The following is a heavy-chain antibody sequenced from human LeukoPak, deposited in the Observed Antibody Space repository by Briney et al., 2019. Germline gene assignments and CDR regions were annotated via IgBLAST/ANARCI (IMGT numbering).Heavy chain of an antibody. CDR3: ARPSSSRAFDY. J-gene: IGHJ4*02. V-gene: IGHV4-34*01. D-gene: IGHD6-6*01. CDR1: GGSFSGYY. CDR2: INHSGST. Sequence: SETLSLTCAVYGGSFSGYYWSWIRQPPGKGLEWIGEINHSGSTNYNPSLKSRVTISVDTSKNQFSLKLSSVTAADTAVYYCARPSSSRAFDYWGQGTLVTVSS.